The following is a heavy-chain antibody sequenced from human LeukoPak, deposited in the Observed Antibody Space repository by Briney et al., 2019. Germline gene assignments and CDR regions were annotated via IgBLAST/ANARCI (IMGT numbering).Heavy chain of an antibody. V-gene: IGHV3-48*01. Sequence: GGSLRPPCVASEFTFSSYSMIWVRQAPGKGLEWISYISNGSGNRYYADSVKGRFTISRDNAKNLLYLQMNNLRADDTAVYYCARAAKWEFYHYYMDVWGKGTTVAVSS. CDR1: EFTFSSYS. J-gene: IGHJ6*03. D-gene: IGHD1-26*01. CDR3: ARAAKWEFYHYYMDV. CDR2: ISNGSGNR.